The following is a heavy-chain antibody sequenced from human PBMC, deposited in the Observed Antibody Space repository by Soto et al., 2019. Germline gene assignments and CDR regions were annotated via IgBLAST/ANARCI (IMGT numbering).Heavy chain of an antibody. D-gene: IGHD1-7*01. Sequence: QITLKESGPTLVKPTQTLTLTCTFSGFSLSTSGVGVGWIRQPPGKALEWLALIYWDDDKRYSPSLKSRLTITKDTSKNQVVLTMTNMDPVDTATYYCAHSQLAGQTGTNWALWYWGQGTLVTASS. CDR3: AHSQLAGQTGTNWALWY. V-gene: IGHV2-5*02. CDR2: IYWDDDK. CDR1: GFSLSTSGVG. J-gene: IGHJ4*02.